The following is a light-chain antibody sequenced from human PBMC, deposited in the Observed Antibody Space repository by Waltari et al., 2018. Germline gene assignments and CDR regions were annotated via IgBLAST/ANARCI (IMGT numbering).Light chain of an antibody. J-gene: IGLJ2*01. CDR2: DVS. CDR3: SSYTSSSTLVV. V-gene: IGLV2-14*03. Sequence: QSALTQPASVSGSPGQSITISCTGTSSDVGGYNYVSWYQQHPGKAPKLMICDVSNRPSGVSNRVPAPKSGNTASLTISGLQAEDEADYYCSSYTSSSTLVVFGGGTKLTVL. CDR1: SSDVGGYNY.